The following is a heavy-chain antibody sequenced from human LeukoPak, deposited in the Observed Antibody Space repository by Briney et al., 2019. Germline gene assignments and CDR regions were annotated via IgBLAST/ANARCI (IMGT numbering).Heavy chain of an antibody. CDR2: ISYDGSNK. V-gene: IGHV3-30*18. CDR1: GFTFSSYG. J-gene: IGHJ4*02. CDR3: AKLYCGGDCYYNFDY. Sequence: GGSLRLSCAASGFTFSSYGMHWVRQAPGKGLEWVAVISYDGSNKYYADSVKGRFTISRDNSKNTLYLQMNSLRAGDTAVYYCAKLYCGGDCYYNFDYWGQGALVTVSS. D-gene: IGHD2-21*02.